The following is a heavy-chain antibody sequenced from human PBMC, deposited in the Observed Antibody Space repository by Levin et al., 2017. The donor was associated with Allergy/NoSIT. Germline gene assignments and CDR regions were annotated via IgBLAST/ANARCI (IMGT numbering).Heavy chain of an antibody. CDR2: INHSGST. CDR1: GGSFSGYY. Sequence: SETLSLTCAVYGGSFSGYYWSWIRQRPGKGLEWIGEINHSGSTNYNPSLKSRVTISVDTSKNQFSLKLSSVTAADTAVYYCARSRPYSSGWSATNYFDYWGQGTLVTVSS. D-gene: IGHD6-19*01. CDR3: ARSRPYSSGWSATNYFDY. J-gene: IGHJ4*02. V-gene: IGHV4-34*01.